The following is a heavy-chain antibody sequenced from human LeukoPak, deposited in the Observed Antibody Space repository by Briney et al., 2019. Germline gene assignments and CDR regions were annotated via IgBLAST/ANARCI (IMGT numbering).Heavy chain of an antibody. J-gene: IGHJ4*02. Sequence: PSETLSLTCTVSGGSISSGGYYWSWIRQPPGKGLEWIGYIYHSGSTYYNPSLKGRVTISVDRSKNQFSLKLSSVTAADTAVYYCARRPDYFDYWGQGTLVTVSS. CDR3: ARRPDYFDY. V-gene: IGHV4-30-2*01. D-gene: IGHD2-2*01. CDR1: GGSISSGGYY. CDR2: IYHSGST.